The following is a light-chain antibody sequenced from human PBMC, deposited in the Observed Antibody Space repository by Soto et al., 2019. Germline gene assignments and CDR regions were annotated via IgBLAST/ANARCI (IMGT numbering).Light chain of an antibody. V-gene: IGLV1-44*01. CDR3: AAWDDSLNGWV. J-gene: IGLJ3*02. CDR1: SSNIGSNT. CDR2: SNN. Sequence: QSVLTQPPSASGPPGQRVTISCSGSSSNIGSNTVNWYQQLPGTAPKLLIYSNNRRPSGVPDRFSGSKSGTSASLAISGLQSEDEADYYCAAWDDSLNGWVFGGGTKVTVL.